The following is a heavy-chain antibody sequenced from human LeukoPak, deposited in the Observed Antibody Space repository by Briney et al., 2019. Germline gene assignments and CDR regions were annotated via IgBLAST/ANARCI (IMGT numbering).Heavy chain of an antibody. J-gene: IGHJ4*02. CDR3: AKSPKTGFLFDY. D-gene: IGHD1-1*01. V-gene: IGHV3-66*01. CDR1: GFTFSSNY. CDR2: IYGGVNT. Sequence: PEGSLRLSCAASGFTFSSNYMSWVRQAPGKGLEWVSVIYGGVNTVYADSVQGRFTISRDNSKNTLYLQMSSLRAEDTAVYYCAKSPKTGFLFDYWGKGTLVTVSS.